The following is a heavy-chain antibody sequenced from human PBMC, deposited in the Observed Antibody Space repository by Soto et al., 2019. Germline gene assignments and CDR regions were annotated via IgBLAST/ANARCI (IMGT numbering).Heavy chain of an antibody. CDR2: IYYSGST. D-gene: IGHD6-19*01. J-gene: IGHJ4*02. V-gene: IGHV4-59*12. CDR3: ATLYSSGGDY. Sequence: PSETLSLTCPVSGGSISSYYWSWIRQPPGKGLEWIGYIYYSGSTNYNPSLKSRVTISLDTSKNQFSLKLSSVTAADTALYYCATLYSSGGDYWGQGTLVTVSS. CDR1: GGSISSYY.